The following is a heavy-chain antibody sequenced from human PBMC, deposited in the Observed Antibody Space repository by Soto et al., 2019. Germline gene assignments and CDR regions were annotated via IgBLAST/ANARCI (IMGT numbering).Heavy chain of an antibody. CDR2: INAGNGNT. D-gene: IGHD2-21*02. CDR3: ARSIVVVTALDY. Sequence: QVQLVQSGAXXXXPGASVKVSCKASGYTFTSYAMHWVRQAPGQRLEWMGWINAGNGNTKYSQKLQGRVTITRDTTASTAYMELSSLRSEDTAVYYCARSIVVVTALDYWGQGTLVTVSS. V-gene: IGHV1-3*05. J-gene: IGHJ4*02. CDR1: GYTFTSYA.